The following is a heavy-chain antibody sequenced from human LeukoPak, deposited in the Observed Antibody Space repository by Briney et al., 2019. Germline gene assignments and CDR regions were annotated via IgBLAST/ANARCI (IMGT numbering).Heavy chain of an antibody. V-gene: IGHV3-30*02. CDR3: AKEEWFRFDI. J-gene: IGHJ4*02. Sequence: PGGSLRLSCAASGFTFSSYGMHWVRQAPGKGLEWVAFIRYDGSNKYYADSVKGRFTISRDNSKNTLYLQMNSLRADDTAVYFCAKEEWFRFDIWGQGTSVTVSS. CDR1: GFTFSSYG. CDR2: IRYDGSNK. D-gene: IGHD3-10*01.